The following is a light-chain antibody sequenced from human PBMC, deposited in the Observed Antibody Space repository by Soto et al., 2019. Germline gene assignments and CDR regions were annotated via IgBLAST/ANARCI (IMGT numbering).Light chain of an antibody. CDR2: DAS. CDR3: QQRSNWPPGSYT. J-gene: IGKJ2*01. V-gene: IGKV3-11*01. CDR1: QSVSSY. Sequence: EIVLTQSPATLSLSPGERATLSCRASQSVSSYLAWYQQKPGPAPRLLIYDASNRATGIPARFSGSGSGTDFTLTISSLEPEDFAVYYCQQRSNWPPGSYTFGQGTKLEIK.